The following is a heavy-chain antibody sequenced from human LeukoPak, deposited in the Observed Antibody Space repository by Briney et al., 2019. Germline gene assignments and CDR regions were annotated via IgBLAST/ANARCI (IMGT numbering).Heavy chain of an antibody. J-gene: IGHJ4*02. CDR1: GGCINVHY. D-gene: IGHD3-10*01. CDR2: IFNTRNT. Sequence: SETLSLTCGLSGGCINVHYWSGSWQPPGERLWWVVYIFNTRNTNYNPSLASRVTMSVETYRAQFFLRLSPVTAADTAIYYCASRPADTTWYGVFDYWSQGTLVTVSS. CDR3: ASRPADTTWYGVFDY. V-gene: IGHV4-59*11.